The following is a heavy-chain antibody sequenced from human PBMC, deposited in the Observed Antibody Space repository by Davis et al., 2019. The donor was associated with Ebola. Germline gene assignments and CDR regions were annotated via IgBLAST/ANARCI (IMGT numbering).Heavy chain of an antibody. CDR1: GYTFTSYA. Sequence: ASVKVSCKASGYTFTSYAMHWVRQAPGQRLEWMGWINPHNGNTNYAQNVQGRVIMTSDTATTTAYMEVGSLRSDDTAVYYCARAQFPTTGDHWGQGTLVTVSS. CDR2: INPHNGNT. J-gene: IGHJ4*02. V-gene: IGHV1-3*01. CDR3: ARAQFPTTGDH. D-gene: IGHD1-1*01.